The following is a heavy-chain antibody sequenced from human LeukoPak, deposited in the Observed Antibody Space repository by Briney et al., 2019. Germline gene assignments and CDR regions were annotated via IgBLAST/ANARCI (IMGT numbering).Heavy chain of an antibody. Sequence: GGSLRLSCAASGFTFSSYEMNWVRQAPGKGLDWVSYISTSGSTIYYADSVKGRFTISRDNAKNSLYLQMNSLRAEDTAVYYCARDSLLRGYSGYDLADYWGQGTLVTVSS. D-gene: IGHD5-12*01. J-gene: IGHJ4*02. CDR3: ARDSLLRGYSGYDLADY. V-gene: IGHV3-48*03. CDR2: ISTSGSTI. CDR1: GFTFSSYE.